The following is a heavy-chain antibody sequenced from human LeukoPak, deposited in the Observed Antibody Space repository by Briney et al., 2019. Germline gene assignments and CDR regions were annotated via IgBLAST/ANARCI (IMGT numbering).Heavy chain of an antibody. D-gene: IGHD3-10*01. V-gene: IGHV4-59*01. CDR3: ARSELLWFGGVNSGFDY. CDR1: GGSISSYY. J-gene: IGHJ4*02. CDR2: IYYSGST. Sequence: SETLSLTCTVSGGSISSYYWSWIRQPPGKGLEWIGYIYYSGSTNYNPSLKSRVTISLDTSKNQSSLKLRSVTAADTAVYYCARSELLWFGGVNSGFDYWGQGTLVTVSS.